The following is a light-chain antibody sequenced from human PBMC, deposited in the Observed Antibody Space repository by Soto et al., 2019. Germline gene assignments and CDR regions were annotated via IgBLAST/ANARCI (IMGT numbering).Light chain of an antibody. Sequence: EIVXTXSPXTXSLSXGXXXTXSCXAXXXVXXSYLAWYQQKPGQAPRLLIYGASSRATGIPDRFSGSGSGTDFTLTISRLEPEDFAVYYCQQYGSSPWTFGQGTKVEIK. CDR1: XXVXXSY. CDR2: GAS. CDR3: QQYGSSPWT. V-gene: IGKV3-20*01. J-gene: IGKJ1*01.